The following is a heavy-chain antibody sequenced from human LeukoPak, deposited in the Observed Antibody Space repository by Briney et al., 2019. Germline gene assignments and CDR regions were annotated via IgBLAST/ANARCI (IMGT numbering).Heavy chain of an antibody. CDR3: ARDLVVVTARLIWYFDL. J-gene: IGHJ2*01. CDR1: GGSISSGGYY. D-gene: IGHD2-21*02. Sequence: SETLSLTCTVSGGSISSGGYYWSWIRQHPGKGLEWIGYIYYSGSTYYNPSLKSRVTISVDRSKNQFSLKLSSVTAADTAVYYCARDLVVVTARLIWYFDLWGRGTLVTVSS. CDR2: IYYSGST. V-gene: IGHV4-31*03.